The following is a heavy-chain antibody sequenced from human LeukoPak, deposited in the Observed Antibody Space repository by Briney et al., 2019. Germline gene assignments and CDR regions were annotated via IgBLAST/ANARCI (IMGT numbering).Heavy chain of an antibody. D-gene: IGHD4-23*01. CDR1: GFTFSSYA. CDR2: ISGSGGST. CDR3: AKESLSDYGGNSGAFDI. Sequence: GGSLRLSCAASGFTFSSYAMSWVRQAPGKGLEWVSAISGSGGSTYYADSVKGRFTISRDNSKNTLYLQMNSLRAEDTAVYYCAKESLSDYGGNSGAFDIWGQGTMVTVPS. J-gene: IGHJ3*02. V-gene: IGHV3-23*01.